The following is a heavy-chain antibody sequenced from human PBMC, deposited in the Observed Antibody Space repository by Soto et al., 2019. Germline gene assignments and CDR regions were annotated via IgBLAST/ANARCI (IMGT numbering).Heavy chain of an antibody. D-gene: IGHD3-22*01. J-gene: IGHJ3*02. CDR2: IYYSGST. V-gene: IGHV4-39*01. Sequence: PSETLSLTCTVSGGSISSSSYYWGWIRQPPGKGLEWIGSIYYSGSTYYNPSLKSRVTISVDTSKNQFSLKLSSVTAADTAVYYCARVYYDSSGYLNDAFDIWGQGTMVTV. CDR1: GGSISSSSYY. CDR3: ARVYYDSSGYLNDAFDI.